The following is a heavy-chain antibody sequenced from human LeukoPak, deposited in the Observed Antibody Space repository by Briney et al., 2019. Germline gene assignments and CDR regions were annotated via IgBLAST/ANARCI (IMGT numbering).Heavy chain of an antibody. Sequence: PGGSLRLSCAASGFTFSSYGMHWVRQAPGKGLERVAVISYDGSNKYYADSVKGRFTIFRDNSKNTLYLQMNSLRAEDTAVYYCAKGEGVDYWGQGTLVTVSS. CDR3: AKGEGVDY. J-gene: IGHJ4*02. CDR2: ISYDGSNK. V-gene: IGHV3-30*18. CDR1: GFTFSSYG. D-gene: IGHD3-10*01.